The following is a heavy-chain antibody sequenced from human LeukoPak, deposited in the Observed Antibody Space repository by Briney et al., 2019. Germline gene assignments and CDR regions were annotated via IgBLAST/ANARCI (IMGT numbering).Heavy chain of an antibody. D-gene: IGHD6-13*01. J-gene: IGHJ4*02. CDR1: GGSISSSNW. Sequence: SETLSLTCAVSGGSISSSNWWSWVRQPPGKGLEWIGEIYHSGSTYYNPSLKSRVTISVDTSKNQFSLKLSSVTAADPAVYYCARGSSSSWLNTFDYWGQGTLVTVSS. CDR2: IYHSGST. V-gene: IGHV4-4*02. CDR3: ARGSSSSWLNTFDY.